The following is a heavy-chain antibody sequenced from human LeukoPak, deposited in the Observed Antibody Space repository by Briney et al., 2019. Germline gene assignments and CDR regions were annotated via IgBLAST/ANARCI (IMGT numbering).Heavy chain of an antibody. Sequence: SETLSLTCTVSGGSISSSSYYWGWIRQPPGKGLERIGSIYYSGSTYYNPSLKSRVTISVDTSKNQFSLKLSSVTAADTAVYYCARHGIRYDSSGYSTWGQGTLVTVSS. CDR1: GGSISSSSYY. J-gene: IGHJ5*02. CDR3: ARHGIRYDSSGYST. V-gene: IGHV4-39*01. D-gene: IGHD3-22*01. CDR2: IYYSGST.